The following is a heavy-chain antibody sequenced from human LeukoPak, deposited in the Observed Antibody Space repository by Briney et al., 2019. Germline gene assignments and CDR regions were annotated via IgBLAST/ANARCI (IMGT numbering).Heavy chain of an antibody. CDR1: GYRFPSFW. CDR2: LYPGDSDP. Sequence: WEPLKISCKGFGYRFPSFWIGWGRQVPGKGLGGIGILYPGDSDPRYRPSFQRQVTISADKSISTAYLQWSSLKASDTAMYYCARSKESSFYYDSSGYLDYYYYYMDVWGKGTTVTVSS. CDR3: ARSKESSFYYDSSGYLDYYYYYMDV. D-gene: IGHD3-22*01. V-gene: IGHV5-51*01. J-gene: IGHJ6*03.